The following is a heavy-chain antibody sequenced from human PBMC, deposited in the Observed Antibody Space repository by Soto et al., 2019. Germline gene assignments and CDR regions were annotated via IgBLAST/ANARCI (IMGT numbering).Heavy chain of an antibody. J-gene: IGHJ4*02. D-gene: IGHD3-10*01. V-gene: IGHV4-34*01. CDR3: ARFGPTSTRPF. CDR1: GGTFSGYY. Sequence: SEPLSLTCAVYGGTFSGYYWSWIRQPPGEGLEWIGEINHRGSTHYNPSPKSRVTLSVDTSKNQFSLKLSSVTAADTAVYYCARFGPTSTRPFWGQGALVTVSS. CDR2: INHRGST.